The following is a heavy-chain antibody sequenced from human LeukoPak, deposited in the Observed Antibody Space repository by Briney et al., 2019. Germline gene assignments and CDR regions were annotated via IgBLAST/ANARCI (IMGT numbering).Heavy chain of an antibody. J-gene: IGHJ4*02. Sequence: GGSLRLSCAASAFSFSTYAMSWVRQAPGKGLECISAITGSGGSTIYADSVKGRSTISRDNSKNTLYLQMNSLRAEDTAVYYCARALMYYYDTSGYHKYYFDYWGQGSLVTVSS. D-gene: IGHD3-22*01. CDR3: ARALMYYYDTSGYHKYYFDY. V-gene: IGHV3-23*01. CDR1: AFSFSTYA. CDR2: ITGSGGST.